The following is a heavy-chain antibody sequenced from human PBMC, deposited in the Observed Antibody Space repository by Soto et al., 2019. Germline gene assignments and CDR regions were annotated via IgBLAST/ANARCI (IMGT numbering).Heavy chain of an antibody. J-gene: IGHJ5*02. D-gene: IGHD6-13*01. CDR2: ISSSSSYI. CDR3: ARDRGQQLVPYWFDP. CDR1: GFTFSSYS. Sequence: ESGGGLVKPGGSLRLSCAASGFTFSSYSMNWVRQAPGKGLEWVSSISSSSSYIYYADSVKGRFTISRDNAKNSLYLQMNSLRAEDTAVYYCARDRGQQLVPYWFDPWGQGTLVTVSS. V-gene: IGHV3-21*01.